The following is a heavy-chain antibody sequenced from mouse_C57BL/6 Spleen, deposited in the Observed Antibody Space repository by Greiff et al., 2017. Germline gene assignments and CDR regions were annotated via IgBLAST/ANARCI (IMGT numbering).Heavy chain of an antibody. D-gene: IGHD1-1*01. J-gene: IGHJ2*01. CDR2: IDPEDGET. CDR1: GFNIKDYY. Sequence: EVQGVESGAELVKPGASVKLSCTASGFNIKDYYMHWVKQRTEQGLEWIGRIDPEDGETKYAPKFQGKATITADTSSNTAYLQLSSLTSEDTAVYYCARDTTVVAYYFDYWGQGTTLTVSS. V-gene: IGHV14-2*01. CDR3: ARDTTVVAYYFDY.